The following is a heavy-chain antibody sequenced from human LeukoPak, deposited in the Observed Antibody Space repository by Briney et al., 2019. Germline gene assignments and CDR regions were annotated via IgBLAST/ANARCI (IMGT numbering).Heavy chain of an antibody. J-gene: IGHJ4*02. CDR1: GGSISRHY. D-gene: IGHD6-19*01. Sequence: SETLSLTCTVSGGSISRHYWSWIRQPAGKGPEWIGRIYSNGNTNYNPSLNSRVTMSVDTSKNQFSLKLTSVTAADTAVYYCARVLTAVAGPYYFDFWGQGTLVTVSS. CDR3: ARVLTAVAGPYYFDF. CDR2: IYSNGNT. V-gene: IGHV4-4*07.